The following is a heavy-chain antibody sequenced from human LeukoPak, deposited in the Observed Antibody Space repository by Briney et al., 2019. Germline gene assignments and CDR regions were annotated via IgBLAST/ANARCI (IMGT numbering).Heavy chain of an antibody. V-gene: IGHV1-18*01. CDR1: GYTFTSYG. CDR3: ARDGGITMVRGVLLRNWFDP. J-gene: IGHJ5*02. D-gene: IGHD3-10*01. CDR2: ISAYNGNT. Sequence: ASVKVSCKASGYTFTSYGISWVRQAPGQGLEWMGWISAYNGNTNYAQKLQDRVTMTTDTSTSTAYMELRSLRSDDTAVYYCARDGGITMVRGVLLRNWFDPWGQGTLVTVSS.